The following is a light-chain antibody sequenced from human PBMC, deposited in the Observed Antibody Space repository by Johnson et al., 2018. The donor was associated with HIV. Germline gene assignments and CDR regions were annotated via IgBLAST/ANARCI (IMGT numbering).Light chain of an antibody. CDR2: DNN. CDR1: SSNIGNNY. CDR3: ATWSGSLN. J-gene: IGLJ1*01. Sequence: QSVFTQPPSVSAAPGQKVTISCSGSSSNIGNNYVSWYQQLPGTAPKLLIYDNNKRPSGIPDRFSGSKSGTSATLGITGLQTGDEGDYYCATWSGSLNFGTGPKVTLL. V-gene: IGLV1-51*01.